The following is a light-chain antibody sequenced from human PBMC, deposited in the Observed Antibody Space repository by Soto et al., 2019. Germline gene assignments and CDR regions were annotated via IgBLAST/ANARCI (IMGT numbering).Light chain of an antibody. J-gene: IGKJ5*01. CDR2: DTS. CDR1: ETVFSY. CDR3: QQRYRWPPIT. Sequence: VLTQSPATLSLSPGERATLSCRASETVFSYLAWYQQKPGQAPRLLIYDTSNSATGVPARFSGSGSGTDFTLTISSLEPEDFAIYYCQQRYRWPPITFGQGTRLEIK. V-gene: IGKV3-11*01.